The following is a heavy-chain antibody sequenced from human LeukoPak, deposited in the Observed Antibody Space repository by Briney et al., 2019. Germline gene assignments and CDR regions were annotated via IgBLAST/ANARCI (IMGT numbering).Heavy chain of an antibody. V-gene: IGHV4-34*01. CDR3: ARHYDGGVGYCSSTSCLLDY. Sequence: SETLCLTCAVYGGSFSGYYWSWIRQPPGEGGGWVGSIYYSGSTYYNPCLKSGVTISVETCKNQFSLKLSSVTAADTAVYYCARHYDGGVGYCSSTSCLLDYWGQGTLVTVSS. D-gene: IGHD2-2*01. CDR2: IYYSGST. CDR1: GGSFSGYY. J-gene: IGHJ4*02.